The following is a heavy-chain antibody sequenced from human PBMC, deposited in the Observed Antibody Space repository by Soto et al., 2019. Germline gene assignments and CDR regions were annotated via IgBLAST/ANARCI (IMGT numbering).Heavy chain of an antibody. CDR2: VDYNGGT. J-gene: IGHJ1*01. Sequence: QLQLQESGPGLVKPSETLSLACTVSGGSISSTTYYWGWIRQPPGRGLEWIGSVDYNGGTNSTPSLRSRLTISVDTSKSQLSLRVSSVTAADTAVYYCARLVATGNYRRGYVHLWGEGTLVPVSS. CDR1: GGSISSTTYY. CDR3: ARLVATGNYRRGYVHL. D-gene: IGHD1-7*01. V-gene: IGHV4-39*01.